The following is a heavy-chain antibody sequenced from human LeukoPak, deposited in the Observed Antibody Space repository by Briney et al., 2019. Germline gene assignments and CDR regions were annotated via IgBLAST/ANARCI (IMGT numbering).Heavy chain of an antibody. J-gene: IGHJ5*02. Sequence: PSETLSLTCAVYGGSFSGYYWSWIRQPPGKGLEWIGEINHSGSTNYNPSLKSRVTISVDTSKNHFSLKLSSVTAADTAVYYCARHVRVPGVRGVNWFDPWGQGTLVTVSS. CDR3: ARHVRVPGVRGVNWFDP. CDR1: GGSFSGYY. V-gene: IGHV4-34*01. CDR2: INHSGST. D-gene: IGHD3-10*02.